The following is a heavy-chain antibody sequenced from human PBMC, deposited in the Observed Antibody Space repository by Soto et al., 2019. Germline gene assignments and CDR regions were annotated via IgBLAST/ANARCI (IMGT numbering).Heavy chain of an antibody. Sequence: ASVKVSCKTSGYTFTSYGITWVRQAPVQGPEWMGWISAYSGDTSYAQNLQGRVTMTAATSTSTAYMELRSLRSDDTAIYYCARDSGSGWYRDWFDPWGQGTLVTVSS. CDR3: ARDSGSGWYRDWFDP. CDR2: ISAYSGDT. V-gene: IGHV1-18*01. CDR1: GYTFTSYG. D-gene: IGHD6-19*01. J-gene: IGHJ5*02.